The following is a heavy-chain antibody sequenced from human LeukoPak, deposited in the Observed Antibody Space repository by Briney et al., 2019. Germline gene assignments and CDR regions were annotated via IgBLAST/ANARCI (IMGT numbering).Heavy chain of an antibody. V-gene: IGHV1-18*01. CDR2: ISAYNGNT. CDR3: ARAGSVGIWFGELPADY. Sequence: GASVKVSCKASGYTFTSYGISWVRQAPGQGLEWMGWISAYNGNTNYAQKLQGRVTMTTDTSTSTAYMELRSLRSDDTAVYYCARAGSVGIWFGELPADYWGQGTLVTVSS. J-gene: IGHJ4*02. CDR1: GYTFTSYG. D-gene: IGHD3-10*01.